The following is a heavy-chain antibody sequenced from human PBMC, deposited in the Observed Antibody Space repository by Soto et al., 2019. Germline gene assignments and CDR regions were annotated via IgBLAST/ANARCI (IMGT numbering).Heavy chain of an antibody. CDR1: GGTFSKYA. V-gene: IGHV1-69*13. Sequence: GASVKVSCKASGGTFSKYAISWVRQAPGQGLEWLGGIIPMFGTPNYAQKFQGRVTISADESTTTAYLELSSLRSADTAVYYCARMSVTARNWFDPWGQGTLVTVSS. J-gene: IGHJ5*02. CDR3: ARMSVTARNWFDP. CDR2: IIPMFGTP. D-gene: IGHD1-20*01.